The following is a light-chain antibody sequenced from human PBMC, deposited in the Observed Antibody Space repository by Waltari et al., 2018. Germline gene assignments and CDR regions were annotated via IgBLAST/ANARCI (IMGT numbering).Light chain of an antibody. CDR1: SIGSKS. Sequence: SYVLTQPPSVSVAPGQTARSTCAGNSIGSKSIHWYHRKPGQAPLLVVYDDSARPSGIPERFSGSNSENTATLTISRVEAGDEADYFCLVWDMNNDHPWVFGGGTKLTVL. V-gene: IGLV3-21*02. CDR2: DDS. J-gene: IGLJ3*02. CDR3: LVWDMNNDHPWV.